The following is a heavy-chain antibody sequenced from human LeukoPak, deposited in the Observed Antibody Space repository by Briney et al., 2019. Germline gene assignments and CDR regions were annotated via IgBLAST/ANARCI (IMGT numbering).Heavy chain of an antibody. CDR2: ISYDGSNK. CDR3: APRQVGATTLDY. V-gene: IGHV3-30*03. J-gene: IGHJ4*02. CDR1: GFTFSSYG. Sequence: GGSLRLSCAASGFTFSSYGMHWVRQAPGKGLEWVAVISYDGSNKYYADSVKGRFTISRDNSKNTLYLQMNSLRAEDTAVYYCAPRQVGATTLDYWGQGTLVTVSS. D-gene: IGHD1-26*01.